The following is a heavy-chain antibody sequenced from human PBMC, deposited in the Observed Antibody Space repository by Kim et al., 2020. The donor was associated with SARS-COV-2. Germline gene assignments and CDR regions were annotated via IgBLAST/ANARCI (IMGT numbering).Heavy chain of an antibody. CDR3: ARRGDGYNLDY. CDR2: IYHSGST. CDR1: GYSISSGYY. V-gene: IGHV4-38-2*02. J-gene: IGHJ4*02. Sequence: SETLSLTCTVSGYSISSGYYWGWIRQPPGKGLEWIGSIYHSGSTYYNPSLKSRVTISVDTSKNQFSLKLSSVTAADTAVYYCARRGDGYNLDYWGQGTLV. D-gene: IGHD5-12*01.